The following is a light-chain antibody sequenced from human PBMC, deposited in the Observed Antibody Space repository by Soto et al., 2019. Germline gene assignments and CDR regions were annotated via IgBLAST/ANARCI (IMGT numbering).Light chain of an antibody. CDR3: LQDNTYPYT. CDR1: QGIRSD. Sequence: DIQMTQSPSSLSASVGDRVTITCRASQGIRSDLGWYQQKPGKAPKRLIYAASSLQSGVPSRFSGSGSGTEFTLTISSPQPEEFATYFCLQDNTYPYTFGQGTKLDIK. CDR2: AAS. J-gene: IGKJ2*01. V-gene: IGKV1-17*01.